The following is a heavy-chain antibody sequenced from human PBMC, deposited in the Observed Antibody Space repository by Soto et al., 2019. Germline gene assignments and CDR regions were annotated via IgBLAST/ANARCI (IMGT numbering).Heavy chain of an antibody. CDR1: GGSFSGYY. J-gene: IGHJ6*02. CDR2: INHSGST. CDR3: AGAYGSGSYSEYYYYGMDV. D-gene: IGHD3-10*01. Sequence: SETLSLTCAVYGGSFSGYYWSWIRQPPGKGLEWIGEINHSGSTGYSPSLKSRVSISVDKSKNQFSLKLTSVTAADTAVYYCAGAYGSGSYSEYYYYGMDVWAQGTTVTVSS. V-gene: IGHV4-34*01.